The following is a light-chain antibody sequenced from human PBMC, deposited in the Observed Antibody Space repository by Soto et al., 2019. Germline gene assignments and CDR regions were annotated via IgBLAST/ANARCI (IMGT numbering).Light chain of an antibody. CDR1: QSISGW. CDR2: DAY. CDR3: QQYSSYSS. Sequence: DIQMTQSPFTLSASVGDRVTITCRASQSISGWLAWYQQKPGRAPNLLISDAYSLESGVPSRFSGSGSGTEFTLTLSGLQSDDFATYCCQQYSSYSSFGQGTKLEIK. J-gene: IGKJ2*01. V-gene: IGKV1-5*01.